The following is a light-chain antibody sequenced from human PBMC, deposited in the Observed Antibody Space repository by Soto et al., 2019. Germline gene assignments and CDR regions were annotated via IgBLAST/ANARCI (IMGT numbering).Light chain of an antibody. CDR2: AAS. CDR1: QGISSF. CDR3: QQANSFPLT. V-gene: IGKV1D-12*01. Sequence: DIQMTQSPSSVSASVGDRVTITCRASQGISSFLAWYQQKSGKAPKLLIYAASNLQSGVPSRFSGSGSGTDFTLTISSLQPEDFATYYCQQANSFPLTFGGGTKVEIK. J-gene: IGKJ4*01.